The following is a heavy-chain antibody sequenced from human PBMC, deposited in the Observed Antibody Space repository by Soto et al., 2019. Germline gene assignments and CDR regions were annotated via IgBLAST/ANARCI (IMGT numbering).Heavy chain of an antibody. Sequence: SVKVSCKVSGYTLNKLSMHWVRQAPGKGLEWMGRIIPFIGTANYAQKFQGRVTITADESTSTAYMELTSLRSEDTAVYYCARVVMTTVPASYYYGMDVWGQGTTVTVSS. V-gene: IGHV1-69*11. CDR3: ARVVMTTVPASYYYGMDV. CDR1: GYTLNKLS. J-gene: IGHJ6*02. CDR2: IIPFIGTA. D-gene: IGHD4-4*01.